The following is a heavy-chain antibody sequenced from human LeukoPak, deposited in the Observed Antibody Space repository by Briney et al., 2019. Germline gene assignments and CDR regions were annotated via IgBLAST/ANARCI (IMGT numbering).Heavy chain of an antibody. V-gene: IGHV3-21*01. CDR1: GFTFSTYT. Sequence: GGSLRLSCAASGFTFSTYTMTWVRQAPGPGLEWVSSITSSNNYMYYADPVKGRFTISRDNAKNSLYLQMNSLRAEDTAVFYCARDISGYYYIDYWGQGTLVTVSS. J-gene: IGHJ4*02. D-gene: IGHD3-22*01. CDR3: ARDISGYYYIDY. CDR2: ITSSNNYM.